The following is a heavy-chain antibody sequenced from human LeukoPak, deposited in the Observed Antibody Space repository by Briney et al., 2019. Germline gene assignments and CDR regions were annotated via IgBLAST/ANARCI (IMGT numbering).Heavy chain of an antibody. J-gene: IGHJ4*02. CDR2: IWYDGSKK. D-gene: IGHD3-22*01. Sequence: GGSLRLSCAASGFTFSTYGMHWVRQAPGKGLEWVSLIWYDGSKKYYADSVKGRFTISRDNSKNTLYLQMSSLRAEDTAVYYCASTISSAYYHSLDHWGQGTLVTVSS. V-gene: IGHV3-33*01. CDR3: ASTISSAYYHSLDH. CDR1: GFTFSTYG.